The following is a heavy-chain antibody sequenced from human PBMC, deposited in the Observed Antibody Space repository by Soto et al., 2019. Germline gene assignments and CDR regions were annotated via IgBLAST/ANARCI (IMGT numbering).Heavy chain of an antibody. Sequence: GGSLRLSCAASGFTFSSYAMSWVRQAPGKGLEWVSAISGSGGSTYYADSVKGRFTISRDNSKNTLYLQMNSLRAEDTAVYYCARSDNYDILTGYYGSYYYYMDVWGKGTTVTVSS. D-gene: IGHD3-9*01. J-gene: IGHJ6*03. CDR3: ARSDNYDILTGYYGSYYYYMDV. CDR2: ISGSGGST. V-gene: IGHV3-23*01. CDR1: GFTFSSYA.